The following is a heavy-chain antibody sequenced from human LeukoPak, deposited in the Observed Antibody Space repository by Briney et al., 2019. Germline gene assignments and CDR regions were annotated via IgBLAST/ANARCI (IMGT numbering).Heavy chain of an antibody. V-gene: IGHV1-18*01. CDR2: ISAYNGNT. Sequence: ASVKVSCKASGYTFTSYGISWVRQAPGQGLEWMGWISAYNGNTNYAQKLQGRVTMTTDTSTSTAYMELRSLRSDDTAVYYCARLWWELPPPYYYYGMDVWGQGTTVTVSS. D-gene: IGHD1-26*01. CDR1: GYTFTSYG. CDR3: ARLWWELPPPYYYYGMDV. J-gene: IGHJ6*02.